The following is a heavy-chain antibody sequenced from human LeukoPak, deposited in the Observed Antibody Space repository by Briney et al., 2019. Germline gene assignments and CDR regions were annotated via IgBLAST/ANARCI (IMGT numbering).Heavy chain of an antibody. CDR2: IYYSGST. J-gene: IGHJ1*01. CDR3: ARGPAPEYFQH. Sequence: SETLSLTCTVSGGSISSYYWSWIRQPPGKGLEWIGYIYYSGSTNYNPSLKSRVTISVDTSKNQFSLKLTSVTAADTAVYYCARGPAPEYFQHWGQGTLVTVSS. V-gene: IGHV4-59*01. CDR1: GGSISSYY. D-gene: IGHD2-2*01.